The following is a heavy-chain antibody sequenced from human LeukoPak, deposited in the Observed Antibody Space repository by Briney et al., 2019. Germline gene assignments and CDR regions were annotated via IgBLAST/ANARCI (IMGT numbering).Heavy chain of an antibody. J-gene: IGHJ4*02. D-gene: IGHD3-22*01. CDR1: GFTFSSYA. Sequence: GGSLRLSCAASGFTFSSYAMSWVRQAPGKGLEWVSAISGSGGSTYYADSVKGRFTISRDNSKNTLYLQMNSLRAEDTAVYYCAKAPYYYGSSGYSYWGQGTLVTVSS. CDR2: ISGSGGST. V-gene: IGHV3-23*01. CDR3: AKAPYYYGSSGYSY.